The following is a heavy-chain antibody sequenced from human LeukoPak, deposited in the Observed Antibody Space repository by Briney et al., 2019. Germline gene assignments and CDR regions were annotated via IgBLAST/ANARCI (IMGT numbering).Heavy chain of an antibody. CDR2: IYYSGST. D-gene: IGHD2-2*01. J-gene: IGHJ1*01. CDR3: ARVVVPAATAEYFQH. CDR1: GGSISSGGYY. V-gene: IGHV4-31*03. Sequence: PSETLSLTCTVSGGSISSGGYYWSWIRQHPGKGLEWIGYIYYSGSTYYNPSLKSRVTISVDTSKNQSSLKLSSVTAADTAVYYCARVVVPAATAEYFQHWGQGTLVTVSS.